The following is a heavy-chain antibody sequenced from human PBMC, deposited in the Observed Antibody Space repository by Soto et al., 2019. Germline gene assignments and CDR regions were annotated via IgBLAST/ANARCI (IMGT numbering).Heavy chain of an antibody. D-gene: IGHD2-21*02. CDR3: ARGVVVVTASGGAFDI. V-gene: IGHV1-69*02. CDR2: IIPILGIA. Sequence: QVQLVQSGAEVKKPGSSVKVSCKASGGTFSSYTISWVRQAPGQGLEWMGRIIPILGIANYAQKFQGRVTITADKSTSTAYMELSSLRSEDTAVYYCARGVVVVTASGGAFDIWGQGTMVTVSS. J-gene: IGHJ3*02. CDR1: GGTFSSYT.